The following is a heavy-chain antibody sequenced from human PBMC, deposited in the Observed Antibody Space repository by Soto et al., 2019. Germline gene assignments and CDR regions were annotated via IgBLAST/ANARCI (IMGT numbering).Heavy chain of an antibody. D-gene: IGHD6-13*01. CDR2: IIPILGIA. J-gene: IGHJ5*02. CDR3: ARDVAAAVPHNWFDP. CDR1: GGTFSSYT. Sequence: QVQLVQSGAEVKKPGSSVKVSCKASGGTFSSYTISWVRQAPGQGLEWMGRIIPILGIANYAQKFQGRVTITADKATSTAYMELRSLRSEDTAVYYCARDVAAAVPHNWFDPWGQGTLVTVSS. V-gene: IGHV1-69*08.